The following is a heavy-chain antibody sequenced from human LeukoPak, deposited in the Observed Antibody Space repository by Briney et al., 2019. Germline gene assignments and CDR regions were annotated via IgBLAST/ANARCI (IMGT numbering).Heavy chain of an antibody. Sequence: SETLSLTCTVSGYSITNGYFWGWIRQPPGKGLEWIGSIYHSGSTYYYLSLKSRVTISVDTSKNQFSLKLNSVTAADTAVYYCVRLVDSNWYHEVLLGRDYWGQGTLVTVSS. CDR2: IYHSGST. CDR3: VRLVDSNWYHEVLLGRDY. D-gene: IGHD6-13*01. CDR1: GYSITNGYF. V-gene: IGHV4-38-2*02. J-gene: IGHJ4*02.